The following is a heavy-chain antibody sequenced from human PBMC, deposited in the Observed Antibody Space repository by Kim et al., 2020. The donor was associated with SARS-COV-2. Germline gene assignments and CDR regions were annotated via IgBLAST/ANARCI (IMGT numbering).Heavy chain of an antibody. J-gene: IGHJ4*02. V-gene: IGHV3-7*01. CDR2: IKQDGSEK. Sequence: GGSLRLSCAASGFTFSSYWMSWVRQAPGKGLEWVANIKQDGSEKYYVDSVKGRFTISRDNAKNSLYLQMNSLRAEDTAVYYCARPHTAGSSWYRLDYFDYWGQGTLVTVSS. D-gene: IGHD6-13*01. CDR3: ARPHTAGSSWYRLDYFDY. CDR1: GFTFSSYW.